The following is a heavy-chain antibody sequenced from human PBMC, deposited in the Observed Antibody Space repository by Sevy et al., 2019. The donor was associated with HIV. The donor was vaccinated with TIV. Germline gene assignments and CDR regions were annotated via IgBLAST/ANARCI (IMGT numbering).Heavy chain of an antibody. Sequence: GGSLRLSCAASGFTFSDYAMHWVHQAPGKGLEWVAIIWSDGAYQYHGDSVKGRFTISRDNPKNTLYLQMNSLRVDDTAVYFCARGGYYYDNAAYYAFDSWGQGTLVTVSS. D-gene: IGHD3-22*01. J-gene: IGHJ4*02. CDR1: GFTFSDYA. CDR2: IWSDGAYQ. CDR3: ARGGYYYDNAAYYAFDS. V-gene: IGHV3-33*01.